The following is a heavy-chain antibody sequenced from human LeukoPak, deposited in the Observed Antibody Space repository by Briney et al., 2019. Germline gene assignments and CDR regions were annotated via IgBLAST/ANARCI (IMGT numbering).Heavy chain of an antibody. Sequence: GASLRISCKGPGSSLNSYSIAWVRQMPGKGLEWMGLIYPGDSDTRYSPSFQGQVTISADKSISTAYLQWNSLKASDTAMYYCARRGSREYFQTWGQGTLVTVSS. CDR2: IYPGDSDT. CDR1: GSSLNSYS. V-gene: IGHV5-51*01. D-gene: IGHD5-18*01. J-gene: IGHJ1*01. CDR3: ARRGSREYFQT.